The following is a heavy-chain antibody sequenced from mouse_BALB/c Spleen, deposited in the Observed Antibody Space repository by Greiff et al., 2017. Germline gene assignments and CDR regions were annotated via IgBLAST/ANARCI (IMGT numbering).Heavy chain of an antibody. V-gene: IGHV2-6-7*01. D-gene: IGHD1-1*01. CDR1: GFSLTGYG. Sequence: QVQLKESGPGLVAPSQSLSITCTVSGFSLTGYGVNWVRQPPGKGLEWLGMIWGDGSTDYNSALKSRLSISKDNSKSQVFLKMNSLQTDDTARYYYAREGDYYGSSYLDYWGQGTSVTVSS. CDR2: IWGDGST. CDR3: AREGDYYGSSYLDY. J-gene: IGHJ4*01.